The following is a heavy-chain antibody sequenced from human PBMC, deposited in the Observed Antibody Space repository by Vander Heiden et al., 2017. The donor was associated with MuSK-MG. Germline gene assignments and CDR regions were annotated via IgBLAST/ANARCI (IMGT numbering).Heavy chain of an antibody. CDR1: GYTFTNYA. D-gene: IGHD3-10*01. V-gene: IGHV1-3*01. CDR3: AREGNYYGSP. J-gene: IGHJ5*02. CDR2: INAANGNT. Sequence: QVQLVQSGAEVKKPGASVKVSCKASGYTFTNYAIHWARQAPGQRLEWMGWINAANGNTKYSQKFQGRVTITRDTSASTAYMELSSLRSEDTAVYYCAREGNYYGSPWGQGTLVTVSS.